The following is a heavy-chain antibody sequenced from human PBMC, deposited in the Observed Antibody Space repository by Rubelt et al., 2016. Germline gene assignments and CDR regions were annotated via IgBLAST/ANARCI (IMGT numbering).Heavy chain of an antibody. V-gene: IGHV3-53*01. J-gene: IGHJ5*02. CDR3: AQDRGYNWKHYNWFDP. CDR2: IYSGGST. D-gene: IGHD1-20*01. Sequence: APGKGLEWVSVIYSGGSTYYADSVKGRFTISRHNSKNTLYLQMNSLRAEDTAVYYCAQDRGYNWKHYNWFDPWGQGTLVTVSS.